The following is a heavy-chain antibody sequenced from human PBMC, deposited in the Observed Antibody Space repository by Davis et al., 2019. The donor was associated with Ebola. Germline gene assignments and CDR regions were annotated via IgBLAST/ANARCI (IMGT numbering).Heavy chain of an antibody. J-gene: IGHJ3*02. Sequence: PGGSLRLSCAASGFTFTNYGMSWLRQAPGKGLEWVSTIGTDSGATFYAESVTGRFTVSSDRSKNTVYLQMNSLRAEDTAVYYCAKDTSNIWFDIWGQGTMVTVSS. V-gene: IGHV3-23*01. CDR2: IGTDSGAT. CDR1: GFTFTNYG. D-gene: IGHD1-26*01. CDR3: AKDTSNIWFDI.